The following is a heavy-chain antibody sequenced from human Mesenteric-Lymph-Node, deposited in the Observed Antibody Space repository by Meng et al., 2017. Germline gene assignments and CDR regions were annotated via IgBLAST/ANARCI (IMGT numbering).Heavy chain of an antibody. V-gene: IGHV4-59*01. CDR3: ARDTHYYGSGTYYNDLFDM. CDR2: IFSSGKT. D-gene: IGHD3-10*01. J-gene: IGHJ3*02. Sequence: SETLSLTCSVSGDSINSYYWSWIRQPPGKGLEWIGHIFSSGKTNYNPSLRSRVTISVDTSKNQFSLRLSSVTAADTAVYYCARDTHYYGSGTYYNDLFDMWGQGTRVTVSS. CDR1: GDSINSYY.